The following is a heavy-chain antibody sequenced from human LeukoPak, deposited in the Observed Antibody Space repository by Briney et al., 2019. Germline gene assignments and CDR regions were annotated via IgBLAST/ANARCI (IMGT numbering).Heavy chain of an antibody. D-gene: IGHD6-19*01. Sequence: ASVKVSCKASGGTFSSYAISWVRQAPGQGLEWMGKIIPIVGIANNAQKFQGRVTITADKSTSTAYMELSSLRSEDTAVYYCARGGGYSSGWYGRNGMDVWGQGTTVTVSS. CDR3: ARGGGYSSGWYGRNGMDV. J-gene: IGHJ6*02. CDR1: GGTFSSYA. V-gene: IGHV1-69*04. CDR2: IIPIVGIA.